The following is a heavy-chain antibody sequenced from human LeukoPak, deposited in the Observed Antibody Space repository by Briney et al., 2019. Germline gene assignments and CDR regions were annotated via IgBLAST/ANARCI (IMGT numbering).Heavy chain of an antibody. CDR2: IIPIFGTA. CDR1: GGAFSSYA. CDR3: ARATYYYDSTHPNDAFDI. J-gene: IGHJ3*02. D-gene: IGHD3-22*01. V-gene: IGHV1-69*05. Sequence: SVKVSCKASGGAFSSYAISWVRQAPGQGLEWMGRIIPIFGTANYVQKFQGRVTITTDESTSTAYMELSSLRSEDTAVYYCARATYYYDSTHPNDAFDIWGQGTMVTVSS.